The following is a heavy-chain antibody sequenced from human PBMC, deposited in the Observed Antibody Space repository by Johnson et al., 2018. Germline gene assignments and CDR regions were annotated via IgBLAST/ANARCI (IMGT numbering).Heavy chain of an antibody. V-gene: IGHV4-34*01. D-gene: IGHD2-21*02. CDR1: GGSFSGYY. CDR2: INHSGST. Sequence: QVQLQQWGAGLLKPSETLSLTCAVYGGSFSGYYWSWIRQPPGKGLEWIGEINHSGSTNYNPSLKSRVTISVDTSQNQFSLKLSSVTAAVTAVYYCAGFGVVTAEFAFDIWGQGRMVTVSS. CDR3: AGFGVVTAEFAFDI. J-gene: IGHJ3*02.